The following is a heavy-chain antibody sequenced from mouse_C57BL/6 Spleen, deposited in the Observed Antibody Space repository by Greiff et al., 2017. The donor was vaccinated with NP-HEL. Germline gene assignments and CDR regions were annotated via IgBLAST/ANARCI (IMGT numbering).Heavy chain of an antibody. CDR1: GFTFSSYG. CDR3: ARHNYDDAMDY. Sequence: EVKLVESGGDLVKPGGSLKLSCAASGFTFSSYGMSWVRQTPGKRLEWVATISSGGSYTYYPDSVKGRFTISRDNANNTLYLQMSSLKSEDTAIYYCARHNYDDAMDYWGQGTSVTVSS. CDR2: ISSGGSYT. V-gene: IGHV5-6*01. J-gene: IGHJ4*01. D-gene: IGHD2-3*01.